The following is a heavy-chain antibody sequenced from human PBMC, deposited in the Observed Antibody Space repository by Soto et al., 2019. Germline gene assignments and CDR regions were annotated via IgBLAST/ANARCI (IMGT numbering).Heavy chain of an antibody. Sequence: SETLSLTCTVSGGSISSSSYYWGWIRQPPGKGLEWIGSIYYSGSTYYNPSLKSRVTISVDTSKNQFSLKLSSVTAADTAVYYCARHPHKFLMVRGAEIYGMDVWGQGTTVTVSS. J-gene: IGHJ6*02. CDR2: IYYSGST. CDR3: ARHPHKFLMVRGAEIYGMDV. V-gene: IGHV4-39*01. D-gene: IGHD3-10*01. CDR1: GGSISSSSYY.